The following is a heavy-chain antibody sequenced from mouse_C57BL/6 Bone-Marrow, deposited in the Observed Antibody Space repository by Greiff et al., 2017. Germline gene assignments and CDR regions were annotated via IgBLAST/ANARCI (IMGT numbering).Heavy chain of an antibody. D-gene: IGHD2-1*01. Sequence: EVKVVESGGGLVQPGETLKLSCESNEYEFPSHDMSWVRKTPEKRLELVAAINSDGGSTYYPATMERRFIISRDNTKKTLYLQMSSLRSEDTALYYCARHWDYGNPWFAYWGQGTLVTVSA. J-gene: IGHJ3*01. CDR2: INSDGGST. CDR1: EYEFPSHD. V-gene: IGHV5-2*01. CDR3: ARHWDYGNPWFAY.